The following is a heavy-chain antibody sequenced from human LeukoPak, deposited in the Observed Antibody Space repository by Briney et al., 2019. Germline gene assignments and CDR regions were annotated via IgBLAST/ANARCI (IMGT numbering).Heavy chain of an antibody. V-gene: IGHV4-59*01. J-gene: IGHJ6*02. CDR1: GGSISSYY. CDR2: IYYSGST. CDR3: ARDPGYYYGSGKYYYYGMDV. Sequence: SETLSLTCTVSGGSISSYYWSWIRQPPGKGLEWIGYIYYSGSTNYNPPLKSRVTISVDTSKNQFSLKLSSVTAADTAVYYCARDPGYYYGSGKYYYYGMDVWGQGTTVTVSS. D-gene: IGHD3-10*01.